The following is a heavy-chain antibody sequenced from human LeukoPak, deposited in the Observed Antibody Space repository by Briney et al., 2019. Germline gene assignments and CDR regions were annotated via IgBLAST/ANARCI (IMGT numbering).Heavy chain of an antibody. V-gene: IGHV3-48*03. CDR1: GFTFSDYE. Sequence: PGGSLRLSCATSGFTFSDYELMWVRQAPGKGLEWVSYLSIFGRTIYYADSVKGRFTISRDDARNSLYLQMNSLRAEDTAVYYCAREVTLRLGYWFDPWGQGTLVTVSS. J-gene: IGHJ5*02. CDR3: AREVTLRLGYWFDP. D-gene: IGHD5-18*01. CDR2: LSIFGRTI.